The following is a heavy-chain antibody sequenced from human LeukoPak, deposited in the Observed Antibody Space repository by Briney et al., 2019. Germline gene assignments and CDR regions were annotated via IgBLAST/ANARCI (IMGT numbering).Heavy chain of an antibody. CDR3: ARRGYSNSWLDY. CDR2: ASYSGNT. Sequence: SETLSLTCTVSGASISSSTYYWGWIRQPPGKGLEWIGSASYSGNTYYNPSLKSRVTILVDTSKNQFSLKLRSVTAADTAMYYCARRGYSNSWLDYWGQGTLVTVSS. D-gene: IGHD6-13*01. J-gene: IGHJ4*02. CDR1: GASISSSTYY. V-gene: IGHV4-39*07.